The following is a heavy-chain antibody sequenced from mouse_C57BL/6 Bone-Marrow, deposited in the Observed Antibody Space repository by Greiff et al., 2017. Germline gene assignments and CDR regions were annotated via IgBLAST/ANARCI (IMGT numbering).Heavy chain of an antibody. CDR2: IDPENGDT. D-gene: IGHD1-1*01. Sequence: EVQGVESGAELVRPGASVKLSCTASGFNIKDDYMHWVKQRPEQGLEWIGWIDPENGDTEYASKFQGKATITADTSSNTAYLQLSSLTSEDTAVYYCTYYGSADYWGQGTTLTVSS. CDR1: GFNIKDDY. CDR3: TYYGSADY. J-gene: IGHJ2*01. V-gene: IGHV14-4*01.